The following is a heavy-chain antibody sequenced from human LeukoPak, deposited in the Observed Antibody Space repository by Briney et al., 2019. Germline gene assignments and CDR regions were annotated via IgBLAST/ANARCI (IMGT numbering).Heavy chain of an antibody. CDR2: ISYDRSNK. CDR1: GFTFSSYW. Sequence: RPGGSLRLSCAASGFTFSSYWMHWVRQAPGKGLEWVAVISYDRSNKYYADSVKGRFTISRDNSKNTLYLQMNSLRAEDTAVYYCAREPIVGATPSYYYYYMDVWGKGTTVTVSS. J-gene: IGHJ6*03. CDR3: AREPIVGATPSYYYYYMDV. D-gene: IGHD1-26*01. V-gene: IGHV3-30*03.